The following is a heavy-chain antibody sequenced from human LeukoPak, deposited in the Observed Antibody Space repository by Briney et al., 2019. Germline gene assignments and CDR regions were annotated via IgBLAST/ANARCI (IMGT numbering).Heavy chain of an antibody. V-gene: IGHV5-51*01. Sequence: GESLKISCKGSGYSFTSYWIGWVRQMPGKGLEWMGIIYPGDSDTRYSPSFQGQVTISADKSISTAYLQWSSLKASDTAMYYCARHPIAAAGYGAFDIWGQGTMVTVSS. CDR2: IYPGDSDT. CDR3: ARHPIAAAGYGAFDI. J-gene: IGHJ3*02. D-gene: IGHD6-13*01. CDR1: GYSFTSYW.